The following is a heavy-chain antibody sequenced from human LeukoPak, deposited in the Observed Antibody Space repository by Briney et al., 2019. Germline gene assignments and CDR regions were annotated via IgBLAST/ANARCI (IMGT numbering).Heavy chain of an antibody. CDR3: AKDRIASSGTRPKDY. Sequence: GRSLRLSCAASGFTFSSYAMNWVRQAPGKGLEWVSSISGGAGSTWHADSVKGRFTISRDNSKNTLYLQMNSLRAEDTAVYYCAKDRIASSGTRPKDYWGQGTLVTVSS. V-gene: IGHV3-23*01. CDR1: GFTFSSYA. J-gene: IGHJ4*02. CDR2: ISGGAGST. D-gene: IGHD6-13*01.